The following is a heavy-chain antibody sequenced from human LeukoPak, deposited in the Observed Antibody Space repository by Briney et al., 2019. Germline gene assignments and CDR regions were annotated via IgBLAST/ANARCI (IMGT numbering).Heavy chain of an antibody. CDR1: GYTFTGYY. D-gene: IGHD5-18*01. CDR2: INPNSGGT. CDR3: ARDTAMVPDYFDY. Sequence: ASVKVSCKASGYTFTGYYMHWVRQAPGQGLERMGWINPNSGGTNYAQKFQGRVTMTRDTSISTAYMELSRLRSDDTAVYYCARDTAMVPDYFDYWGQGTLVTVSS. V-gene: IGHV1-2*02. J-gene: IGHJ4*02.